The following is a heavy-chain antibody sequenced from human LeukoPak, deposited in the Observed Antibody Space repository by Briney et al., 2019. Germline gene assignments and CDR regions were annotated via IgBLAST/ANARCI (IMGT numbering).Heavy chain of an antibody. Sequence: PSETLSLTCTVSGGSFSTYYWSWIRQPAGKGLEWIGRIYTSGSTNYNPSLKSRVTISVDTSKNQFSLKLSSVTAADTAVYYCARVYYSSSYDYWYFDLWGRGTLVTVSS. CDR2: IYTSGST. J-gene: IGHJ2*01. D-gene: IGHD6-13*01. CDR3: ARVYYSSSYDYWYFDL. CDR1: GGSFSTYY. V-gene: IGHV4-4*07.